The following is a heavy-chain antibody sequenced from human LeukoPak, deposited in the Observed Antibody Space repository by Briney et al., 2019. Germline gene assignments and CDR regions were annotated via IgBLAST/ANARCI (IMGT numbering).Heavy chain of an antibody. J-gene: IGHJ6*02. V-gene: IGHV3-9*01. CDR1: GFTFDDYA. CDR3: ARDPPYYDILTGPGIYYYYGMDV. Sequence: GGSLRLSCAASGFTFDDYAMHWVRQAPGKGLEWVSGISWNSGSIGYADSVKGRFTISRDNAKNSLYLQMNSLRAEDTALYYCARDPPYYDILTGPGIYYYYGMDVWGQGTTVTVSS. D-gene: IGHD3-9*01. CDR2: ISWNSGSI.